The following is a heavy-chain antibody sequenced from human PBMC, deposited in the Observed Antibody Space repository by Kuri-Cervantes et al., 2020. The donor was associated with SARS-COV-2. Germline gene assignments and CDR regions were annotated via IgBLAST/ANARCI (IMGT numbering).Heavy chain of an antibody. J-gene: IGHJ3*02. D-gene: IGHD3-22*01. V-gene: IGHV1-2*02. CDR3: ARATMIVVVNGDAFDI. Sequence: ASVKVSCKASGYTFTGYYMHWVRQAPGQGLEWMGWINPNSGGTNYAQKFQGRVTMTRDTSISTAYMELSRLRSDDTAVYYCARATMIVVVNGDAFDIWGQGTMVTVSS. CDR2: INPNSGGT. CDR1: GYTFTGYY.